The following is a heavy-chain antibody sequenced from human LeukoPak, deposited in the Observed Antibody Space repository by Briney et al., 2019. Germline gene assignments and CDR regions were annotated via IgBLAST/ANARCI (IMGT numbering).Heavy chain of an antibody. J-gene: IGHJ4*02. CDR3: AKWGDYDILTGYYVSDF. D-gene: IGHD3-9*01. V-gene: IGHV3-23*01. Sequence: GASLRLSCAASGFIFRNYAMSWVRQAPGKGLEWVSAITGSGDTTYYADSVKGRFTISRDNSKNTLYVEMNTLRAEDTAVYYGAKWGDYDILTGYYVSDFWGQGTLVTVSS. CDR1: GFIFRNYA. CDR2: ITGSGDTT.